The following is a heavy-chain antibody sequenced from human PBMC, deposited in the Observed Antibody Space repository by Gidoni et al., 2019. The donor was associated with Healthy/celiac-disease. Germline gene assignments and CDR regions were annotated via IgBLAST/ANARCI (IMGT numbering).Heavy chain of an antibody. D-gene: IGHD6-19*01. Sequence: QVQLQESGPGLVKPSETLSLTCTVSGGSISSYYWSWIRQPPRKGLEWIGYIYYSGSTNYTPSLKSRVTRSVDTSKNQFSLKLSSVTAADTAVYYCAREIGIAVAVGFDPWGQGTLVTVSS. J-gene: IGHJ5*02. CDR3: AREIGIAVAVGFDP. CDR2: IYYSGST. V-gene: IGHV4-59*01. CDR1: GGSISSYY.